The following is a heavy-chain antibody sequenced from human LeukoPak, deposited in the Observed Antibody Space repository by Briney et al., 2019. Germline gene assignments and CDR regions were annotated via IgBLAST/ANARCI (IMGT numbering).Heavy chain of an antibody. CDR2: IYTSGST. J-gene: IGHJ5*02. Sequence: SQTLSLTCTVSGGSISSGSYYWSWIRQPAGKGREWIGRIYTSGSTNYNPSLKSRVTISVDTSKNQFSLKLSSVTAADTAVYYCARHRYGTTVTGYNWLDPWGQGTLVTVSS. CDR1: GGSISSGSYY. D-gene: IGHD4-17*01. V-gene: IGHV4-61*02. CDR3: ARHRYGTTVTGYNWLDP.